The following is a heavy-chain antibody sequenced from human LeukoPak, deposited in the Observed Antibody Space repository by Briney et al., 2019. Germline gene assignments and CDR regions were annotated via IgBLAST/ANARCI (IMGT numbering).Heavy chain of an antibody. J-gene: IGHJ4*02. CDR1: GFTFSSYA. CDR3: AREDSSSKPGYYFDY. CDR2: ISYDGSNK. Sequence: GGSLRLSCAASGFTFSSYAMHWVRQAPGKGLEWVAVISYDGSNKYYADSVKGRFTISRDNSKNTLYLQMNSLRAEDTAVYYCAREDSSSKPGYYFDYWGQGTLVTVSS. V-gene: IGHV3-30*01. D-gene: IGHD6-6*01.